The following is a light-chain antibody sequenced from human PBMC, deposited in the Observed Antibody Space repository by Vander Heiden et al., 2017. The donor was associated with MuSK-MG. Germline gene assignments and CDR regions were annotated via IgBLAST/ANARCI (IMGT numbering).Light chain of an antibody. CDR3: QQGESTPPET. CDR1: QRISSY. V-gene: IGKV1-39*01. CDR2: AAF. Sequence: DIKMTQSASTLSASVGDRVTITCRARQRISSYFDLYQQNPGTAPKLLIYAAFSLHSWVPARFSGSGSGTDFTRTSSSLQPEDFATYYCQQGESTPPETFGQGTKVXIK. J-gene: IGKJ1*01.